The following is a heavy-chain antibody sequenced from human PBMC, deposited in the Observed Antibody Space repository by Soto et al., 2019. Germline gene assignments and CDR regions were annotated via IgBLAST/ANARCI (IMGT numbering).Heavy chain of an antibody. J-gene: IGHJ6*02. CDR2: ISSNGGST. Sequence: PGGSLRLSCAASGFTFSSYAMHWVRQAPGKGLEYVSAISSNGGSTYYANSVKGRFTISRDNSKNTLYLQMGSLRAEDMAVYYCATRGAYGDYRRYYSGMDAWGQGTTVTVSS. CDR1: GFTFSSYA. V-gene: IGHV3-64*01. CDR3: ATRGAYGDYRRYYSGMDA. D-gene: IGHD4-17*01.